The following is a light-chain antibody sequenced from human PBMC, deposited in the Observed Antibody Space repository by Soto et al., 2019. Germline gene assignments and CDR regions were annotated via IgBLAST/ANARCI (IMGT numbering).Light chain of an antibody. CDR2: EVS. Sequence: QSALTQPASVSGSPGQSITIACTGTSSDVGGYNYVSWFQQHPGKAPKLMIYEVSNRPSGVSNRFSASKSGNTASLTISGLQGEDEATYYCSSYSSSSTLVFGTGTKVNVL. J-gene: IGLJ1*01. V-gene: IGLV2-14*01. CDR3: SSYSSSSTLV. CDR1: SSDVGGYNY.